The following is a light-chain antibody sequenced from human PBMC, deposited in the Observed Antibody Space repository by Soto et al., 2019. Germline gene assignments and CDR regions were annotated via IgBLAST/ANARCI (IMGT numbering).Light chain of an antibody. CDR1: QSVTSSY. V-gene: IGKV3-20*01. J-gene: IGKJ1*01. Sequence: ESVLTQSPGTLSLSPGERATLSCRASQSVTSSYLAWYQQKPGQAPRLLIYGASSRATGIPDRFSGSGSGTDLTITISRLEPEDFAVYYCQQYGSSPRAFGQGTKVEIK. CDR2: GAS. CDR3: QQYGSSPRA.